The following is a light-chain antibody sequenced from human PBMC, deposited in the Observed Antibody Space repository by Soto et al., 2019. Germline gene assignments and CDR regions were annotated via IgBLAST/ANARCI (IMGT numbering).Light chain of an antibody. CDR3: QQYSSSPSIT. V-gene: IGKV3-15*01. CDR2: DAS. J-gene: IGKJ5*01. Sequence: EIVMTHSPGTLSVSPGERATLFCRASQSVRSSLAWYQQKPGQAPRLFIYDASTRATGIPARFSGSGSGTEFTLTISSLQSEDFAVYYCQQYSSSPSITFGQGTRLEIK. CDR1: QSVRSS.